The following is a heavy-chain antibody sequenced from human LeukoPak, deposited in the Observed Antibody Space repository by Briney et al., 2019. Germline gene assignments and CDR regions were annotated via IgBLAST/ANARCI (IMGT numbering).Heavy chain of an antibody. D-gene: IGHD3-10*01. CDR2: ISAYNGNT. CDR1: GYTFTSYG. Sequence: ASVKVSCKASGYTFTSYGISWVRQAPGQALEWMGWISAYNGNTNYAQKLQGRVTMTTDTSTSTAYMELRSLRSDDTAVYYCARGFPAMVRGVIKGSLFYFDYWGQGTLVTVSS. V-gene: IGHV1-18*01. CDR3: ARGFPAMVRGVIKGSLFYFDY. J-gene: IGHJ4*02.